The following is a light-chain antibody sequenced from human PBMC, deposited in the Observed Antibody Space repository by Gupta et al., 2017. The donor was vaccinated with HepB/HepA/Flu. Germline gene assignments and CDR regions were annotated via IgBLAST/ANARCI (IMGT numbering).Light chain of an antibody. CDR1: NIGSKS. CDR2: DDS. V-gene: IGLV3-21*03. Sequence: YVLTQPPSVSAAPGKTPRITCGGNNIGSKSVPWYQQKPGQAPVLVVYDDSGRPSGIPERFSGSNSGNTATLTISRVEAGDEADYYCQVGDNSSDHVVFGGGTKLTVL. J-gene: IGLJ2*01. CDR3: QVGDNSSDHVV.